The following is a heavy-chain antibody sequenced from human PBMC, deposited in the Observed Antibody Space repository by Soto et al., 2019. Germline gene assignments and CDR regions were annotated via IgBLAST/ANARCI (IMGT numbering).Heavy chain of an antibody. V-gene: IGHV4-30-2*01. J-gene: IGHJ5*02. Sequence: QLQLQESGSGLVKPSQTLSLTCAVSGGSISSGGYSWSWIRQPPGKGLEWIGYIYHSGSTYYNPALKSRVTISVDTSKTHFSLKLSSVTAADTTVSHCAWAPDRWGQGTLVTVSS. CDR3: AWAPDR. CDR2: IYHSGST. CDR1: GGSISSGGYS.